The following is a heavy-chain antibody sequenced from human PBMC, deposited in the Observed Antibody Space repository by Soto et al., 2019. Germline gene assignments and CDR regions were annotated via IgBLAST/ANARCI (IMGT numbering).Heavy chain of an antibody. V-gene: IGHV1-69*01. J-gene: IGHJ6*02. CDR1: GGSFSSYA. D-gene: IGHD3-16*01. Sequence: QVQLVQSGAEVKKPGSSVKVSCKSSGGSFSSYAISWVRQAPGQGLERMGGVVPIIGTANYAQRFQGRVTLTADESTSTAYMDLSSLKSEDTAVYYCARVVSNFLGVGMDVWGQGTTVTVSS. CDR2: VVPIIGTA. CDR3: ARVVSNFLGVGMDV.